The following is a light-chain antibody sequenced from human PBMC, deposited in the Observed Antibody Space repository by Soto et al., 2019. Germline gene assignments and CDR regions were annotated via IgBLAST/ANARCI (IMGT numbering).Light chain of an antibody. CDR1: QSVSSSY. V-gene: IGKV3-20*01. CDR3: QQYGSSPPWT. CDR2: GAS. Sequence: EIVLTQSPGTLSLSPGERATLSCRASQSVSSSYLAWYQQKPGQAPRLLIYGASSRATGIPDRFSGSGSGIDFTLTISRLEPEDFVVYYCQQYGSSPPWTFGQGTKVEIK. J-gene: IGKJ1*01.